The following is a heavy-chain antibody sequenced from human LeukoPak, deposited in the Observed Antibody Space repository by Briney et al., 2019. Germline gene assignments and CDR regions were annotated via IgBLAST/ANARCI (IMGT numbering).Heavy chain of an antibody. CDR2: IHYTGST. Sequence: PSETLSLTCTVSGGSISSYYWSWIRQSPGKGLECIGYIHYTGSTNYNPSLKSRVTISVETSKNQFSLKLSSVTAADTAVYYCARNRVRAVVVTAIPVYYYMDVWGKGTTVTVSS. CDR1: GGSISSYY. D-gene: IGHD2-21*02. J-gene: IGHJ6*03. CDR3: ARNRVRAVVVTAIPVYYYMDV. V-gene: IGHV4-59*12.